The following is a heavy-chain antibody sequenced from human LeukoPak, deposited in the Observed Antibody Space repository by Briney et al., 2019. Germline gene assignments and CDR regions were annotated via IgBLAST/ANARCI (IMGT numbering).Heavy chain of an antibody. V-gene: IGHV3-53*01. CDR1: GFTVSSNY. D-gene: IGHD3-3*01. CDR3: ARVNSYYDFWSGYYTPDYFDY. J-gene: IGHJ4*02. CDR2: IYSGGST. Sequence: PGGSLRLSCAASGFTVSSNYMSWVRQAPGKGLERVSVIYSGGSTYYADSVKGRFTISRDNSKNTLYLQMNSLRAEDTAVYYCARVNSYYDFWSGYYTPDYFDYWGQGTLVTVSS.